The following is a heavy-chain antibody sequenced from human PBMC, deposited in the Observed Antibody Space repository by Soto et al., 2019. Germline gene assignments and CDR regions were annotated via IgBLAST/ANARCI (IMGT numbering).Heavy chain of an antibody. D-gene: IGHD6-19*01. CDR3: ARGISSGRRIGSFDY. CDR2: IYYSGST. Sequence: LSLTCTVSDGSISSYYWSWIRQPPGKGLEWIGYIYYSGSTNYNPSLKSRVTISVDTAKNQFSLNLISVTAGDTAVYYCARGISSGRRIGSFDYWGRGTLVTAPQ. V-gene: IGHV4-59*01. CDR1: DGSISSYY. J-gene: IGHJ4*02.